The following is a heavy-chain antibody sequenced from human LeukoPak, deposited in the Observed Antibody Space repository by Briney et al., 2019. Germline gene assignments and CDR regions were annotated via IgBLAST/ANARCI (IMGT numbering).Heavy chain of an antibody. V-gene: IGHV1-18*01. CDR3: ARSRAVAGTSYFDY. CDR1: GYTFTSYG. J-gene: IGHJ4*02. CDR2: ISAYNGNT. Sequence: GASVKVSCKASGYTFTSYGISWVRQAPGQGLEWMGWISAYNGNTNYAQKLQGRVTMTTDTSTSTAYMELRSLRSDDTAMYYCARSRAVAGTSYFDYWGQGTLVTVSS. D-gene: IGHD6-19*01.